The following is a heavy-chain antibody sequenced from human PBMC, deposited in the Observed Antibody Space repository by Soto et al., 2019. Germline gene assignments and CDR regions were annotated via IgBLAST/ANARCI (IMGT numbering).Heavy chain of an antibody. D-gene: IGHD3-3*01. V-gene: IGHV1-69*01. CDR3: ARVEDTIFGVVI. J-gene: IGHJ4*02. CDR1: VGTFSSYA. CDR2: IIPIVGTA. Sequence: QVQLVQSGAEVKKPGSSVKVSCKASVGTFSSYAISWVRQAPGQGLDLMGGIIPIVGTANYAQKFQGRVTINADESTSTAYMELSSLRSEDTAVYYCARVEDTIFGVVIWGQGTLVTVSS.